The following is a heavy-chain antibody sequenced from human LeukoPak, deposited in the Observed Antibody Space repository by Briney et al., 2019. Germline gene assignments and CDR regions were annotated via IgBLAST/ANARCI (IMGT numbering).Heavy chain of an antibody. CDR3: ARMTTGHDF. D-gene: IGHD4-17*01. V-gene: IGHV4-34*01. CDR1: GTSFSSYY. CDR2: VNHSGYT. J-gene: IGHJ4*02. Sequence: SETLSLNCAVSGTSFSSYYWSWIRQPPGKGLEWIGEVNHSGYTNDNPSLKSRVTISVDTSKNQFSLRLRSVTAADTAVYFCARMTTGHDFWGQGTLVTVSS.